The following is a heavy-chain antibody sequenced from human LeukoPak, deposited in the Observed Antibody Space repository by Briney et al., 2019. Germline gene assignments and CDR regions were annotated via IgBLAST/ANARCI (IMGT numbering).Heavy chain of an antibody. V-gene: IGHV4-30-4*01. CDR2: IYYSGST. Sequence: SQTLFLTCTVSGGSISSSDYNWSWLRQPPGKGLEWIGYIYYSGSTYYNPSLRSRVTISVGTSKNQFSLKLSSVTAADTAVYYCARAKSQRGYTYGPHPYFDYWGQGTLVTVSS. J-gene: IGHJ4*02. CDR3: ARAKSQRGYTYGPHPYFDY. CDR1: GGSISSSDYN. D-gene: IGHD5-18*01.